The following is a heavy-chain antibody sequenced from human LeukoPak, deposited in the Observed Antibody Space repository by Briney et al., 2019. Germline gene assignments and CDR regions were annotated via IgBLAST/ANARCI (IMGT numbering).Heavy chain of an antibody. V-gene: IGHV3-21*01. J-gene: IGHJ4*02. Sequence: PGGSLRLSCAASGXTFSTFSMSWVRQAPGKGLEWVSSISSSSSYIYYADSVQGRFTISRDNAKNSLYLQTNSLRADDTAVYYCTRGPPGDYWGRGTLVTVSS. CDR1: GXTFSTFS. D-gene: IGHD3-10*01. CDR3: TRGPPGDY. CDR2: ISSSSSYI.